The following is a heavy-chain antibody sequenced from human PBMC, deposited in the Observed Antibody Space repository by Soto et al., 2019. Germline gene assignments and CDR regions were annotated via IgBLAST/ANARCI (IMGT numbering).Heavy chain of an antibody. V-gene: IGHV4-30-2*01. CDR1: GGSISSGGYS. J-gene: IGHJ4*02. Sequence: PSETLSLTCAVSGGSISSGGYSWSWIRQPPGKGLEWIGYMYHSGSTYYNPSLKSRVTISIDRSKNQFSLKLSSVTAADTAVYYCARVIQGGYYYFDYWGQGTLVTVSS. CDR3: ARVIQGGYYYFDY. D-gene: IGHD3-22*01. CDR2: MYHSGST.